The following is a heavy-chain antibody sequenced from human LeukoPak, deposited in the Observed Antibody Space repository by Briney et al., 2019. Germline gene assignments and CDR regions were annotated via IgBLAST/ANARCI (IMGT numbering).Heavy chain of an antibody. CDR2: IGTAGDT. Sequence: GGSLRLSCAASGFTFSSYDMHWVRQATGEDLDWVSAIGTAGDTYYPGSVKGRFTISRENAKNSLYLQMNSLRAGDTAVYYCARGSSSWYGGHYFDYWGQGTLVTVSS. CDR1: GFTFSSYD. V-gene: IGHV3-13*01. D-gene: IGHD6-13*01. CDR3: ARGSSSWYGGHYFDY. J-gene: IGHJ4*02.